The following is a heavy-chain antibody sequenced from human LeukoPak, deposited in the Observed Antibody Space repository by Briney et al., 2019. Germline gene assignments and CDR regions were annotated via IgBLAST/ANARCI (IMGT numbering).Heavy chain of an antibody. V-gene: IGHV3-30*02. D-gene: IGHD3-10*01. CDR3: AKAIWVAATSSWFCLDY. CDR1: GVSFSGYG. J-gene: IGHJ4*02. Sequence: GGSLRLSCAASGVSFSGYGMHWVRQAPGKGLEWVAFIHYDGARSYYADSVKGRFTISRDNSRNTLYLQMNSLRPEDTAVYYCAKAIWVAATSSWFCLDYWGQGTLVTVSS. CDR2: IHYDGARS.